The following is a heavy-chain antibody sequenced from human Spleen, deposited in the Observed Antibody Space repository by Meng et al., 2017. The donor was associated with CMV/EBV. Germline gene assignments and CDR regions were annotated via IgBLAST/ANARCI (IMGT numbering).Heavy chain of an antibody. D-gene: IGHD2-2*02. V-gene: IGHV4-34*01. Sequence: SETLSLTCIVYGESFSGYYWTWIRQAPGKGLEWIGEIDHGGSTEYNPSLKSRATLSVDTSKNQFSLKLSSVTVADTAVYYCARVPHLGYCSSTRCYRDAFDIWGQGTMVTVSS. CDR1: GESFSGYY. CDR3: ARVPHLGYCSSTRCYRDAFDI. CDR2: IDHGGST. J-gene: IGHJ3*02.